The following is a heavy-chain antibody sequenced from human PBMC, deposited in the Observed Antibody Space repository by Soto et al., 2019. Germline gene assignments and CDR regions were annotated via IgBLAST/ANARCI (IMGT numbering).Heavy chain of an antibody. V-gene: IGHV3-48*02. J-gene: IGHJ6*02. CDR1: GFTLSSYN. D-gene: IGHD6-13*01. CDR3: ARDHGGSTWFVGIYYYFGVDV. Sequence: EVQLVESGGGLVQPGGSLRLSCAASGFTLSSYNMNWVRQAPGKALEWVSYISGSSDTIYYADSVKGRFTISRDNAKNSLYLQMDSLRDEDTAVYYCARDHGGSTWFVGIYYYFGVDVWGQGTTVTVSS. CDR2: ISGSSDTI.